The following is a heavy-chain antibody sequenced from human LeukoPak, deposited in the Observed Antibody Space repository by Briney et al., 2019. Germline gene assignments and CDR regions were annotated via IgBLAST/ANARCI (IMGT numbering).Heavy chain of an antibody. Sequence: GRSLRLSCAASGFTFSSYAMSWVRQAPGKGLEWVSAISGSGGSTYYADSVKGRFTISRDNSKNTLYLQMNSLRAEDTAVYYCAKEGCSSTSCYGWVSYYYGMDVWDQGTTVTVSS. V-gene: IGHV3-23*01. D-gene: IGHD2-2*01. J-gene: IGHJ6*02. CDR1: GFTFSSYA. CDR3: AKEGCSSTSCYGWVSYYYGMDV. CDR2: ISGSGGST.